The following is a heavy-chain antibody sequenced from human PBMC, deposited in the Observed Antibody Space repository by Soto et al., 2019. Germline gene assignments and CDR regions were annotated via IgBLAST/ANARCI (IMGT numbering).Heavy chain of an antibody. CDR3: ARGLMTSAVYYFDY. CDR2: TRNKANSYTT. CDR1: GFSFSDHY. Sequence: EVQLVESGGGLVQPGGSLRLSCAASGFSFSDHYMDWVRQAPGKGLEWVGRTRNKANSYTTEYAASVKGRFTISRDDSKNSLYLQMNSLKPEDTAVYYCARGLMTSAVYYFDYWGQGTLVTVSS. D-gene: IGHD4-17*01. J-gene: IGHJ4*02. V-gene: IGHV3-72*01.